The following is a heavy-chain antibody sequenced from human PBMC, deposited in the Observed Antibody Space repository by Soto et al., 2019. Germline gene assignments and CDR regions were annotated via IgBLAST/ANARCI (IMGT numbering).Heavy chain of an antibody. CDR1: GYTFTTYD. J-gene: IGHJ4*02. D-gene: IGHD1-1*01. CDR2: INPNSGNT. Sequence: QVQRVQSGAEVKKPGASVKVSCEASGYTFTTYDINWVRQAPGQGLEWMGRINPNSGNTAYAQKFQGRVLVTRNTSISTAYMELSSLRSEDTAVYYCARVGNWNGAFWGQGTLVTVSS. V-gene: IGHV1-8*01. CDR3: ARVGNWNGAF.